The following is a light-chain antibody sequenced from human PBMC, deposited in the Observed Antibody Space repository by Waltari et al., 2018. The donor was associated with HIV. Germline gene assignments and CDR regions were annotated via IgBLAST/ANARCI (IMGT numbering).Light chain of an antibody. CDR2: DAS. V-gene: IGKV3-11*01. Sequence: EIELTQSPASLSVSVGDRATITCRASQGINKYLAWYQQKAGPAPRLLIYDASNLASGIPSRFSGSGSGTDFTLTISSLQAEDFAVYYCQQRSNVPFTFGRGTKVEIK. CDR1: QGINKY. J-gene: IGKJ4*01. CDR3: QQRSNVPFT.